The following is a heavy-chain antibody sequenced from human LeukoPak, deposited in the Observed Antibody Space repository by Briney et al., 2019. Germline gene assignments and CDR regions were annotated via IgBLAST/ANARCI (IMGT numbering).Heavy chain of an antibody. CDR3: ARDGIYYYDSSGYAED. Sequence: GGSLRLSCAASGFTFSSYAMHWVRQAPGKGLEWVAVISYDGSNKYYADSVKGRFTISRDNSKNTLYLQMNSLRAEDTAVYYCARDGIYYYDSSGYAEDWGQGTLVTVSS. D-gene: IGHD3-22*01. J-gene: IGHJ4*02. CDR1: GFTFSSYA. V-gene: IGHV3-30-3*01. CDR2: ISYDGSNK.